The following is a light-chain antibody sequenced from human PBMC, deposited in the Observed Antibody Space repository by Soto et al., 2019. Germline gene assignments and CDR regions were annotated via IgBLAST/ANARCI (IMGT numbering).Light chain of an antibody. J-gene: IGLJ1*01. CDR2: DVS. CDR1: SSDIGRYNY. CDR3: SSYISSSTYV. V-gene: IGLV2-14*01. Sequence: QSALTQPASVSRSPGQSITISCTGTSSDIGRYNYVSWYQQYPGKAPKFMIYDVSNRPSGVSNRFSGSKSGNTASLTISGLQAEDEADYYCSSYISSSTYVFGTGTKLTV.